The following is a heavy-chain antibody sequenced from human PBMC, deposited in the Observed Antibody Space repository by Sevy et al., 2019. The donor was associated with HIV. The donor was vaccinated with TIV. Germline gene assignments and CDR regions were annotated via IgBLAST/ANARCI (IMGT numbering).Heavy chain of an antibody. J-gene: IGHJ3*02. CDR2: ISSSGSTI. D-gene: IGHD2-15*01. CDR3: ARVRDGYSRGAFDI. V-gene: IGHV3-48*04. Sequence: GGSLRLSCAASGFTFSSYSMNWVRQAPGKGLEWVSYISSSGSTIYYADSVKGRFTISRDNAKNSLYLQMNSLRAEDTAVYYCARVRDGYSRGAFDIWGQGTMVTVSS. CDR1: GFTFSSYS.